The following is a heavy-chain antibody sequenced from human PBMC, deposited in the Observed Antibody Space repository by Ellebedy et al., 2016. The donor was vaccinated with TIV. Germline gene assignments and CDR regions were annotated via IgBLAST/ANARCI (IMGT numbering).Heavy chain of an antibody. J-gene: IGHJ4*02. CDR3: ASPPGVVAL. D-gene: IGHD3-10*01. CDR1: GFTFSFYW. CDR2: INKDGREK. V-gene: IGHV3-7*03. Sequence: GESLKISCAGSGFTFSFYWMSWVRQAPGKGPEWVANINKDGREKFYVDSVKGRFTISRDNAKNSLYLQMNSLRAEDTAVYYCASPPGVVALWGQGTLVTVSS.